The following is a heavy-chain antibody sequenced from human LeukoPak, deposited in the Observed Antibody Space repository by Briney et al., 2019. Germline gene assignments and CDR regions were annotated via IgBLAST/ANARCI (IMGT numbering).Heavy chain of an antibody. CDR1: GGSVSSGTYY. J-gene: IGHJ3*02. CDR2: IYYRGST. D-gene: IGHD5/OR15-5a*01. V-gene: IGHV4-61*01. CDR3: ARHLSTESDAFDI. Sequence: SETLSLTCTVSGGSVSSGTYYWSWIRQPPGKGLEWMGYIYYRGSTNYNPSLKSRVTISVDTSKNQFSLKLSSVTAADTAVYYCARHLSTESDAFDIWGQGTMVTVPS.